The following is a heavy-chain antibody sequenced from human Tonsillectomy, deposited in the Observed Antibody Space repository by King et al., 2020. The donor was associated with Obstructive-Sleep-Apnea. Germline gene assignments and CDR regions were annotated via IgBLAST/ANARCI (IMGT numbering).Heavy chain of an antibody. CDR2: IYHSGST. CDR1: GGSISSSNW. D-gene: IGHD2-2*01. J-gene: IGHJ4*02. CDR3: ARGNIVVVPAAMQFQMEYYFDY. V-gene: IGHV4-4*02. Sequence: QLQESGPGLVKPSGTLSLTCGVSGGSISSSNWWSWVRQPPGKGLEWIGEIYHSGSTNYNPSLKIRVTISVDKSKNQFSLKLSSVTAADTAVYYCARGNIVVVPAAMQFQMEYYFDYWGQGTLVTVSS.